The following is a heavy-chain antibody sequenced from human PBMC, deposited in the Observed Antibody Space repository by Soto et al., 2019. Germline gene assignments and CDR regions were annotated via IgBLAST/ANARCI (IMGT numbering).Heavy chain of an antibody. CDR2: ISGGGGST. CDR1: GFPFSSYA. J-gene: IGHJ6*02. Sequence: PGGSLRLSCAASGFPFSSYAMTWVRQAPGKGLEWVSAISGGGGSTYYADSVKGRFAISRDNSKNTLNLQMNSLRAEDTAVYYCARDSSDTAAGIRSYYYYYGMDVWSQGTTVTVSS. V-gene: IGHV3-23*01. CDR3: ARDSSDTAAGIRSYYYYYGMDV. D-gene: IGHD6-13*01.